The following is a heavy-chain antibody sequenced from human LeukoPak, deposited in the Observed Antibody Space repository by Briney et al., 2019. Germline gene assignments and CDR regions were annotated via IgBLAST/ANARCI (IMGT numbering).Heavy chain of an antibody. Sequence: GASVKVSCKASGYTFTGYYMHWVRQAPGQGLEWMGRINPNSGGTNYAQKFQGRATMTRDTSISTAYMELSRLRSDDTAVYYCARVWGGTMRRFDYWGQGTLSPSPQ. CDR1: GYTFTGYY. D-gene: IGHD1-26*01. CDR2: INPNSGGT. J-gene: IGHJ4*02. V-gene: IGHV1-2*06. CDR3: ARVWGGTMRRFDY.